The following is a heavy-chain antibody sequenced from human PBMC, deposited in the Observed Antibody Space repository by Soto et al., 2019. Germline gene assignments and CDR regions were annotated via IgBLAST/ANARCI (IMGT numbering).Heavy chain of an antibody. V-gene: IGHV3-11*01. Sequence: GGSLRLSCAASGFTFSDYYMSWIRQAPGKGLEWVSYISSSGSTIYYADSVKGRFTISRDNAKNSLYLQMNSLRAEDTAVYYCAREMMDSKYYYYYMDVWGKGTTVTVSS. CDR2: ISSSGSTI. J-gene: IGHJ6*03. CDR1: GFTFSDYY. CDR3: AREMMDSKYYYYYMDV. D-gene: IGHD3-22*01.